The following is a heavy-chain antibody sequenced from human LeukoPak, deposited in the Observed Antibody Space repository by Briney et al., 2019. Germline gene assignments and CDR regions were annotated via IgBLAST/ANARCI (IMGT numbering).Heavy chain of an antibody. J-gene: IGHJ4*02. CDR2: ISYSGST. V-gene: IGHV4-59*12. D-gene: IGHD5-18*01. Sequence: PSETLSLTCTVSGGSISGYYWSWIRQPPGKGLEWIGYISYSGSTNYNPSLKSRVTISVDTSKNQFSLKLSSVTAADTAVYYCARSVTSYGYYFDYWGQGTLVTVSS. CDR1: GGSISGYY. CDR3: ARSVTSYGYYFDY.